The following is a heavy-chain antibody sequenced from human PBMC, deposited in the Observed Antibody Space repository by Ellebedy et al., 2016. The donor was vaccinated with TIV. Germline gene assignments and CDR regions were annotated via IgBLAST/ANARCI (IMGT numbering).Heavy chain of an antibody. J-gene: IGHJ3*01. Sequence: PGGSLRLSCAASGFIFSSYAMHWVRQAPGKGLECVAVIWADGTNEDYGDSVKGRFTISRDNSKNTLYLQMNSLRAEDTAVYYCARDNRVSLRINEFDVWGHGTMVTVSS. CDR3: ARDNRVSLRINEFDV. CDR2: IWADGTNE. D-gene: IGHD5/OR15-5a*01. CDR1: GFIFSSYA. V-gene: IGHV3-33*01.